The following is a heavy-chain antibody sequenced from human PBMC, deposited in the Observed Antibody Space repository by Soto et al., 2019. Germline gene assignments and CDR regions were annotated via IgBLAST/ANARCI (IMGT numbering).Heavy chain of an antibody. CDR1: GFTFSSYS. Sequence: PGGSLRLSCAASGFTFSSYSMNWVRQTPGKGLEWISYISSSSTTIYYADSVKGRFTISRDNAKNSLYLQMNSLRAEDTAVYYCARVPYFDWLLGPNYYMDVWGKGTKVTVSS. CDR2: ISSSSTTI. V-gene: IGHV3-48*01. CDR3: ARVPYFDWLLGPNYYMDV. D-gene: IGHD3-9*01. J-gene: IGHJ6*03.